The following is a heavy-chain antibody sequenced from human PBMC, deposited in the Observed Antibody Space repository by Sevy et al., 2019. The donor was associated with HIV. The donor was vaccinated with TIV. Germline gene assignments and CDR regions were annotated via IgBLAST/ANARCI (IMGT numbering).Heavy chain of an antibody. CDR2: ISGTGNTI. V-gene: IGHV3-48*02. J-gene: IGHJ4*02. CDR3: ARVPPYYDSNVSDF. D-gene: IGHD3-22*01. CDR1: GFTFSSHS. Sequence: GGSLRLSCAASGFTFSSHSMNWVRQTPGKGLEWISYISGTGNTIYYADSVKGRFTISRDNAKNSLCLQLKSLRDEDTAIYYCARVPPYYDSNVSDFWGQGSLVTVSS.